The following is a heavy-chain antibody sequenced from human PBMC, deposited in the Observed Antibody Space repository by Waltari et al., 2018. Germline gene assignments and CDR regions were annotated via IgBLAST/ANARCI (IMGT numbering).Heavy chain of an antibody. CDR1: GFTFSIYS. CDR2: ISSSRSNI. D-gene: IGHD6-6*01. J-gene: IGHJ4*02. CDR3: ARDRFSIAGVETRLDY. Sequence: EVQLVESGGGLVKPGGSLRLSCAASGFTFSIYSMNWVRQVPGKGLEWVSSISSSRSNIYYADSVKGRFTISRDNAKNSLYLQMNSLRAEDTAVYYCARDRFSIAGVETRLDYWGQGTLVTVSS. V-gene: IGHV3-21*01.